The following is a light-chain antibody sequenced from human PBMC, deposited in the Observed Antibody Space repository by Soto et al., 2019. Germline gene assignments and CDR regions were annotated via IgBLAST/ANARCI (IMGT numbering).Light chain of an antibody. V-gene: IGLV2-23*02. CDR3: CSFARSSTWI. CDR2: EVS. J-gene: IGLJ2*01. Sequence: QSALTQPASVSGSPGQSITISCTGTNSDVGNYNHVSWYQQHPGKAPKLMIYEVSKRPSGVSNRLSGSKSANTASLTISGLQAEDEAVYYCCSFARSSTWIFGGGTKVTVL. CDR1: NSDVGNYNH.